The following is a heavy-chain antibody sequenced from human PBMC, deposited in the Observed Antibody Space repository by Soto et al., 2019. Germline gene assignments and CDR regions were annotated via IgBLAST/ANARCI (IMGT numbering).Heavy chain of an antibody. CDR1: GFTFSSYS. J-gene: IGHJ1*01. Sequence: GGSLRLSCAASGFTFSSYSMNWGRQAPGKGLEWLSYISSSSSTIYYTDSVRGRFTISRDNAKNSLYLQVNSLRDEDTAVYYCARGPPKYEYIRGSYPEYFQHWGQGTLVTV. V-gene: IGHV3-48*02. D-gene: IGHD3-16*01. CDR2: ISSSSSTI. CDR3: ARGPPKYEYIRGSYPEYFQH.